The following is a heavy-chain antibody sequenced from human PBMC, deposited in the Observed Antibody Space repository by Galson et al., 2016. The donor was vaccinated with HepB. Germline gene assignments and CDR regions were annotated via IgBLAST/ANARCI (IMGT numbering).Heavy chain of an antibody. D-gene: IGHD3-10*01. Sequence: QSGAEVKKPGESLKISCKVSGYGFTSHWITWVRQMPGKGLEWMGIFYPGDSDTKYSPSFQGQVTISADKSISTAYLQWSSLKASDTAIYYCARAGVGLKVLFDYWGQGTLVTVSS. CDR3: ARAGVGLKVLFDY. J-gene: IGHJ4*02. V-gene: IGHV5-51*01. CDR2: FYPGDSDT. CDR1: GYGFTSHW.